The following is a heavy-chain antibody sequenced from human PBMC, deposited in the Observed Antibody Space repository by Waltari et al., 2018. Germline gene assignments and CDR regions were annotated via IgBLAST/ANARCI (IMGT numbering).Heavy chain of an antibody. D-gene: IGHD4-17*01. CDR1: GYTFTGYY. CDR2: INPNSGGT. Sequence: VSFQASGYTFTGYYMHWVRQAPGQGLEWMGWINPNSGGTNYAQKFQGRVTMTRDTSISTAYMELSRLRSDDTAVYYCARDWETTVTNHYYYYGMDVWGQGTTVTVSS. J-gene: IGHJ6*02. CDR3: ARDWETTVTNHYYYYGMDV. V-gene: IGHV1-2*02.